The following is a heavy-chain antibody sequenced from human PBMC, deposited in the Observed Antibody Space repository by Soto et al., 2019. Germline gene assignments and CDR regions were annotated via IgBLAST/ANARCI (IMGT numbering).Heavy chain of an antibody. CDR1: GGSISSGGYY. CDR2: IYYSGST. D-gene: IGHD2-15*01. V-gene: IGHV4-31*03. J-gene: IGHJ3*02. Sequence: QVQLQESGPGLVKPSQTLSLTCTVSGGSISSGGYYWSWIRQHPGQGLAWIGYIYYSGSTYYNPSPKRRVTISVYASMNQFSPKLSSVTASDPAVYYCARVRYCSGGSCLSGAFDIWGQGTMVTVSS. CDR3: ARVRYCSGGSCLSGAFDI.